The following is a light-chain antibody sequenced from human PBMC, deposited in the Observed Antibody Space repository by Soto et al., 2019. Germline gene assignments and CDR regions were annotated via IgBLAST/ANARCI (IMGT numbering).Light chain of an antibody. CDR1: QSISSW. CDR3: QQYNSYSPWP. V-gene: IGKV1-5*01. CDR2: DAS. Sequence: IQMTQSPSTVSASVGDRVTITCRASQSISSWLAWYQQKPGKAPKLLIYDASSLESGVPSRFSGSGSGTEFTLTISSLQPDDFATYYCQQYNSYSPWPFGQGTKVDIK. J-gene: IGKJ1*01.